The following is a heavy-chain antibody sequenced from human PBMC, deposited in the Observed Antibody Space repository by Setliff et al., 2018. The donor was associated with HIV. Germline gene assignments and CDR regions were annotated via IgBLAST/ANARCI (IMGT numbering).Heavy chain of an antibody. CDR3: AREDSGTYLGGVFDY. V-gene: IGHV3-48*03. CDR2: ISSSGTIK. D-gene: IGHD1-26*01. J-gene: IGHJ4*02. Sequence: GGSLRLSCAASGFIVNNFEMNWVRQAPGKGLEWISYISSSGTIKKYASSVRGRFTXSRDNAKKSLYLQMDSLRAEDTAVYYCAREDSGTYLGGVFDYWGXGTLVTVSS. CDR1: GFIVNNFE.